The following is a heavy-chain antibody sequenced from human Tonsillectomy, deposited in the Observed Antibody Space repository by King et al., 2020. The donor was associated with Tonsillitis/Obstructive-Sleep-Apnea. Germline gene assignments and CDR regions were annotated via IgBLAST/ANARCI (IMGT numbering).Heavy chain of an antibody. CDR3: AHRRAKVYCNGNTCYSFPYFDY. CDR2: IYWDDDK. D-gene: IGHD2-15*01. CDR1: GFSLSTSGVA. Sequence: VTLKESGPTLVKPTQTLTLTCTFSGFSLSTSGVAVGWIRQPPGKALEWLALIYWDDDKRYSPSLKSRLTITKDTSKNQVVLTMTNMDPVDTATYYCAHRRAKVYCNGNTCYSFPYFDYWGQGTLVTVSS. V-gene: IGHV2-5*02. J-gene: IGHJ4*02.